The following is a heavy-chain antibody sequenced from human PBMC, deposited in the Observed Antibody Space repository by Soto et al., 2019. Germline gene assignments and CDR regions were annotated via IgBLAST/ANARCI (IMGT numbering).Heavy chain of an antibody. CDR1: GFTFSSYA. J-gene: IGHJ4*02. CDR2: ISGSGGST. V-gene: IGHV3-23*01. Sequence: GGSLRLSCAASGFTFSSYAMSWVRQAPGKGLEWVSAISGSGGSTYYADSVKGRFTISRDNSKNTLYLQMNSLRAEDTAVYYCAKDISNKQIWQMIIDYWGQGTLVTVSS. D-gene: IGHD3-16*01. CDR3: AKDISNKQIWQMIIDY.